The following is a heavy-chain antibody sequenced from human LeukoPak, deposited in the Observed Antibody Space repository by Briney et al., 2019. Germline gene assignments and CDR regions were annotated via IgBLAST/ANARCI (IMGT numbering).Heavy chain of an antibody. CDR1: GGSISSGGYY. D-gene: IGHD3-3*01. V-gene: IGHV4-31*03. J-gene: IGHJ4*02. Sequence: SETLSLTCTVSGGSISSGGYYWSWIRQHPGKGLEWIGYIYYSGSTYYNPSLKSRVTISVDTSKNQFSLKLSSVTAADTAVYYCARGHYDFWSGYYSGYYFDYWGQGTLVTVSS. CDR3: ARGHYDFWSGYYSGYYFDY. CDR2: IYYSGST.